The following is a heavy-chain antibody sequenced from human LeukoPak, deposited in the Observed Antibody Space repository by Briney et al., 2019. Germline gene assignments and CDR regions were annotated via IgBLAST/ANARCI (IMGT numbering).Heavy chain of an antibody. CDR2: INHSGST. J-gene: IGHJ4*02. CDR1: GGSISSSSYY. CDR3: AGPGAARLDY. D-gene: IGHD6-6*01. Sequence: SETLSLTCTVSGGSISSSSYYWGWIRQPPGKGLEWIGEINHSGSTNYNPSLKSRVTISVDTSKNQFSLKLSSVTAADTAVYYCAGPGAARLDYWGQGTLVTVPS. V-gene: IGHV4-39*07.